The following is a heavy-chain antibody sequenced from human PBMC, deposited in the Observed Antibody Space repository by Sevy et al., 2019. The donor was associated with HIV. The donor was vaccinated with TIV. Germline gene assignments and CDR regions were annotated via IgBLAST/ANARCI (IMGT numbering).Heavy chain of an antibody. V-gene: IGHV4-34*01. J-gene: IGHJ5*02. Sequence: LTASETLSLTCAVYGGSFSGYYWSWIRQPPGKGLEWIGEINHSGSTNYNPSLKSRVTISVDTSKNQFSLKLSSVTAADTAVYYCARGNPTLFRYCSSTSCPNNWFDPWGQGTLVTVSS. CDR2: INHSGST. CDR1: GGSFSGYY. CDR3: ARGNPTLFRYCSSTSCPNNWFDP. D-gene: IGHD2-2*01.